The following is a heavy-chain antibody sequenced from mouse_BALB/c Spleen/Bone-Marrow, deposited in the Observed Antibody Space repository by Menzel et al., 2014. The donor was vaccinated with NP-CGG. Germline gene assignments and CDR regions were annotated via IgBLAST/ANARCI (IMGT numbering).Heavy chain of an antibody. D-gene: IGHD2-1*01. CDR3: ARGDYGNYVDYFDY. CDR2: INSNGGST. CDR1: GFTFSSYG. Sequence: EVKLMVSGGGLVQPGGSLKLSCAASGFTFSSYGMAWVRQTPDRRLELVASINSNGGSTYYPDSVEGRFTISRDNAKNTLSLQMSSLKSEDTAMYYCARGDYGNYVDYFDYWGQGTTLTVSS. J-gene: IGHJ2*01. V-gene: IGHV5-6-3*01.